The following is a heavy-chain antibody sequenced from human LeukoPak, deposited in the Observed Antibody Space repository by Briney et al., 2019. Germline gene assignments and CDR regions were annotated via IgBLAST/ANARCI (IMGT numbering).Heavy chain of an antibody. J-gene: IGHJ4*02. V-gene: IGHV1-69*13. D-gene: IGHD3-22*01. CDR2: ITAILRTA. Sequence: SVKVSCKTSGGTFNSHAISWVRQAPGQGLEWMGGITAILRTANYAQKFQGRVTITADEFMSTVYMELSSLRSEDTAVYYCARHSGYHSTMYLDYWGQGTLVTVSS. CDR1: GGTFNSHA. CDR3: ARHSGYHSTMYLDY.